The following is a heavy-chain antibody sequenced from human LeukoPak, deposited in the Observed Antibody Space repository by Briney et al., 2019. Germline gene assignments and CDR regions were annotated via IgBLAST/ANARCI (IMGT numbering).Heavy chain of an antibody. Sequence: PGGSLRLSCAASGFTFTTYAMTWVRQAPGEGLEWVSASGSGGNTYYADSVKGRFTISRDNSQNTLYLQMNSLRAEDTAVYYCARDSPLSFDIWGQGTMVTVSS. CDR3: ARDSPLSFDI. J-gene: IGHJ3*02. CDR1: GFTFTTYA. CDR2: SGSGGNT. V-gene: IGHV3-23*01.